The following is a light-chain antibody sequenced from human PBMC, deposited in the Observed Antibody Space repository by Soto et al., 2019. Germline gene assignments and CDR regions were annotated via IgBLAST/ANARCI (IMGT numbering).Light chain of an antibody. CDR1: QNVSSY. V-gene: IGKV3-11*01. Sequence: EIVLTQSPATLSLSPGERATLSCRASQNVSSYLAWYQQKPGQAPRLLIYDASTRATGIPARFRGSGSGTDFTLSISSLEPEDFAVYYCQQRGYTFGQGTKLEIK. CDR3: QQRGYT. J-gene: IGKJ2*01. CDR2: DAS.